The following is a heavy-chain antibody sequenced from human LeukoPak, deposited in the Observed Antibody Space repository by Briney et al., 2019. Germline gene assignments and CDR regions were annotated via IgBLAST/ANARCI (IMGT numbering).Heavy chain of an antibody. CDR1: GGSISSYY. D-gene: IGHD5-18*01. J-gene: IGHJ4*02. Sequence: SETLSLTCAVYGGSISSYYWSWIRQPPGKGLESIGYIYYTGSTNYNPSLKSRVTISVDTSKSQFSLTLSSVTAADTAVYYCARLSKYVDTAMVTRAFDYWGQGTLVTVSS. CDR2: IYYTGST. CDR3: ARLSKYVDTAMVTRAFDY. V-gene: IGHV4-59*01.